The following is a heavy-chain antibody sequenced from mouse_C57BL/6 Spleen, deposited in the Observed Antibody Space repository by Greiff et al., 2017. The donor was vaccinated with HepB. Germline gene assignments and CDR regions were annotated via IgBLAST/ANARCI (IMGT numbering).Heavy chain of an antibody. CDR3: ARTIDSNSYYYAMDY. CDR2: IDPANGNT. J-gene: IGHJ4*01. D-gene: IGHD2-5*01. CDR1: GFNIKNTY. Sequence: VQLQQSVAELVRPGASVKLSCTASGFNIKNTYMHWVKQRPEQGLEWIGRIDPANGNTKYAPKFQGKGTITADTASNTAYLQLSSLTSEDTAISYSARTIDSNSYYYAMDYWGQGTSVSVSS. V-gene: IGHV14-3*01.